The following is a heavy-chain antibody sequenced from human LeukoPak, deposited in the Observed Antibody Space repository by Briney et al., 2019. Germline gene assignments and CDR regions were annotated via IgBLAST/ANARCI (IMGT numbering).Heavy chain of an antibody. CDR1: GFTFSTYW. CDR2: IHQDGNEK. Sequence: GGSLRLSCAASGFTFSTYWMSWVRQAAGKGLEWVANIHQDGNEKYYVDSVKGRFTIARDNAKNSLYLQMNRLRAKDTAVYYWAGGDMFSVDYWGQGTLVTVSS. J-gene: IGHJ4*02. D-gene: IGHD3-10*02. CDR3: AGGDMFSVDY. V-gene: IGHV3-7*04.